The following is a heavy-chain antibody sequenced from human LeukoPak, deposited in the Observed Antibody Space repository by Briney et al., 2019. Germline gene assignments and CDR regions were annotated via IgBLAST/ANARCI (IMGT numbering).Heavy chain of an antibody. J-gene: IGHJ4*02. Sequence: SETLSLTCTVSGGSISSYYWSWIRQPAGKGLGWIGRIYTSGSTNYHPSLKSRVTMSVDTSKNQFSLKLSSVTAADTAVYYCARDRSEGRLDYWGQGTLVTVSS. D-gene: IGHD1-26*01. CDR2: IYTSGST. CDR3: ARDRSEGRLDY. CDR1: GGSISSYY. V-gene: IGHV4-4*07.